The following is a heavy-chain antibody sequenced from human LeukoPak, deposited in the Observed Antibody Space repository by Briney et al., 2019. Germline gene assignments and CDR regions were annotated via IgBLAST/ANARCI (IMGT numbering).Heavy chain of an antibody. Sequence: SETLSLTCTVSGGSISSYYWSCIRQPPGKGLEWIGYIYYSGSTNYNPSLKSRVTISVDTSKNQFSLKLSSVTAADTAVYYCARVSWFPGTSYYYMDVWGKGTTVTVSS. CDR3: ARVSWFPGTSYYYMDV. J-gene: IGHJ6*03. CDR1: GGSISSYY. V-gene: IGHV4-59*01. D-gene: IGHD1-1*01. CDR2: IYYSGST.